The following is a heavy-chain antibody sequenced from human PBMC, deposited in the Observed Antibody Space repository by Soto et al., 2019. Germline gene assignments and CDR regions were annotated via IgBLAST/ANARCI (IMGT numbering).Heavy chain of an antibody. CDR3: AREYYDVLTAYYRYYDMDV. D-gene: IGHD3-9*01. Sequence: QVQLVESGGGLVQPGGSLRLSCAASGFTFSDYYMSWIRRAPGKGLEWVSYISHSGSIVNYADSLKGRFTISRDNAKNSLYLQMNSLRAEDTAVYYCAREYYDVLTAYYRYYDMDVWGKGTTVTVSS. CDR1: GFTFSDYY. CDR2: ISHSGSIV. J-gene: IGHJ6*03. V-gene: IGHV3-11*01.